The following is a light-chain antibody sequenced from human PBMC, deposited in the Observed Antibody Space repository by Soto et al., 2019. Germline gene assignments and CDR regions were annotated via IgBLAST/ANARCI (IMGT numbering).Light chain of an antibody. V-gene: IGLV2-11*01. CDR1: SSDVGAYNF. Sequence: QSALTQPRSVSGSPGQSVTISCTGSSSDVGAYNFASWYQQHPGAAPKLLIHDVNKRPPGVPDRFSASKSGNTASLTISGLQAEDEAAYYCCSSEGEYKYVFGSGTKFTV. J-gene: IGLJ1*01. CDR3: CSSEGEYKYV. CDR2: DVN.